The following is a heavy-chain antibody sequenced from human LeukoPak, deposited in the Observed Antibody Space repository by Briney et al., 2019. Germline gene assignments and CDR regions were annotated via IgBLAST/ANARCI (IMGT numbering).Heavy chain of an antibody. J-gene: IGHJ4*02. D-gene: IGHD6-19*01. CDR3: ARGQWLVPFDY. Sequence: GGSLRLSCAASGFTFSSYGMHWVRQAPGKGLEWVSGINWNGGSTGYADSVKGRFTISRDNAKNSLYLQMNSLRAEDTALYYCARGQWLVPFDYWGQGTLVTVSS. V-gene: IGHV3-20*04. CDR2: INWNGGST. CDR1: GFTFSSYG.